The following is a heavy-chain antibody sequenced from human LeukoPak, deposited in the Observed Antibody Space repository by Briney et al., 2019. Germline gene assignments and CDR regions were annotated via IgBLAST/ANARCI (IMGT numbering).Heavy chain of an antibody. J-gene: IGHJ4*02. Sequence: GASVTVSCAASGYTFTGYYMHWVRQAPGQGLEWMGWINPNSGDTNYAQKFQGRVTMTRDTSIRTAYLELSGLRSDDTAVYYCAKNPYEYYFDYWGQGTLVTVSS. D-gene: IGHD5-12*01. CDR3: AKNPYEYYFDY. V-gene: IGHV1-2*02. CDR1: GYTFTGYY. CDR2: INPNSGDT.